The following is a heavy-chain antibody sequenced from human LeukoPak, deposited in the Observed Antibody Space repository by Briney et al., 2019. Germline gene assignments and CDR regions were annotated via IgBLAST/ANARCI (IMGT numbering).Heavy chain of an antibody. CDR2: ISYSGST. CDR1: GGSISSSRSY. CDR3: ARPAMSFYYYMDV. D-gene: IGHD2-2*01. Sequence: PSETLSLTCTVSGGSISSSRSYWGWIRQPPGKGLEWIGSISYSGSTSYNPSLKSRVTISVDTSNNQFSLKLSSVTAADTAVYYCARPAMSFYYYMDVWGKGTTVTVSS. J-gene: IGHJ6*03. V-gene: IGHV4-39*01.